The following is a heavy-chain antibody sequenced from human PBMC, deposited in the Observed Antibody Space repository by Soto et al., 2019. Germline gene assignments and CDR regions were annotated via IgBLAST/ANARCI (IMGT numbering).Heavy chain of an antibody. V-gene: IGHV4-30-4*01. CDR3: ASQPWRYSGYEGMADAFDI. J-gene: IGHJ3*02. D-gene: IGHD5-12*01. Sequence: SETLSLTCTVSGGSISSGDYYWSWIRQPPGKGLEWIGYIYYSGSTYYNPSLKSRVTISVDTSKNQFSLKLSSVTAADTAVYHCASQPWRYSGYEGMADAFDIWGQGTMVTVSS. CDR2: IYYSGST. CDR1: GGSISSGDYY.